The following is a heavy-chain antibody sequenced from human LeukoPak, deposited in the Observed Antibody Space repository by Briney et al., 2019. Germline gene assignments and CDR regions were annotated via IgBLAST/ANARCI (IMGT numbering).Heavy chain of an antibody. CDR2: ISAYNGNT. CDR3: ARGFQTIVVVPAALDWFDP. J-gene: IGHJ5*02. CDR1: GYTFTSYG. V-gene: IGHV1-18*01. Sequence: ASVKVSCKASGYTFTSYGISWVRQAPGQGLEWMGWISAYNGNTNYAQKLQGRVTMTTDTSTSTAYMELRSLRSDDTAVYYFARGFQTIVVVPAALDWFDPWGQGTLVTVSS. D-gene: IGHD2-2*01.